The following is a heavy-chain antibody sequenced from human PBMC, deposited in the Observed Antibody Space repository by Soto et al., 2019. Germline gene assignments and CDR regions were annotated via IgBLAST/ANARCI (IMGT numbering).Heavy chain of an antibody. Sequence: QVQLVQSGAEVKKPGASVKVSCKASGYTFTSYDINWVRQATGQGLEWMGWMNPNISNTANAQKFQGRVTMTRNTSIRTAYMELSSLRSENTAVYYFARDMTTRSMHVWGQGTTVTVSS. D-gene: IGHD1-1*01. V-gene: IGHV1-8*01. J-gene: IGHJ6*02. CDR1: GYTFTSYD. CDR3: ARDMTTRSMHV. CDR2: MNPNISNT.